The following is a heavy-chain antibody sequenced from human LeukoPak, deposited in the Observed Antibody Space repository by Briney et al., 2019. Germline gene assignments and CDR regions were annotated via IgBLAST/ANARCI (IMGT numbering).Heavy chain of an antibody. Sequence: ASVKVSCKASGYTFTGYYMHWVRQAPGQGLEWMGWINPNSGGTNYAQKFQGRVTMTRGTSISTAYMELSRLRSDDTAVYYCALLPDTVATEDYWGQGTLVTVSS. D-gene: IGHD4-23*01. V-gene: IGHV1-2*02. CDR2: INPNSGGT. CDR3: ALLPDTVATEDY. CDR1: GYTFTGYY. J-gene: IGHJ4*02.